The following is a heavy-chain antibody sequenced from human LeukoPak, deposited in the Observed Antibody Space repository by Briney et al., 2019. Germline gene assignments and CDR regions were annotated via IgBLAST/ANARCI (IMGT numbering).Heavy chain of an antibody. Sequence: GGSLRLSCAASGFTFSSYAMHWVRQAPGKGLEWVAVISYDGSNKYYADSVKGRFTISRDNSKNTLYLQMNSLRAEDTAVYYCARADSSGYCSSTSCDGAFDIWGQGTMVTVSS. CDR1: GFTFSSYA. J-gene: IGHJ3*02. D-gene: IGHD2-2*01. CDR3: ARADSSGYCSSTSCDGAFDI. CDR2: ISYDGSNK. V-gene: IGHV3-30*01.